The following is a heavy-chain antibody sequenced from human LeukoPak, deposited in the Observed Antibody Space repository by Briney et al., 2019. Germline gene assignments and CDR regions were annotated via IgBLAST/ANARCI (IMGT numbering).Heavy chain of an antibody. D-gene: IGHD5-12*01. CDR3: ARAKWLRFVWFDP. J-gene: IGHJ5*02. Sequence: GASVKVSCKASGYTFTSYAMHWVRQAPGQRLEWMGWINAGNGNTKYSQKFQGRVTITRDTSASTAYMELSSLRSEDTAVYYCARAKWLRFVWFDPWGQGTLVTVSS. CDR2: INAGNGNT. V-gene: IGHV1-3*01. CDR1: GYTFTSYA.